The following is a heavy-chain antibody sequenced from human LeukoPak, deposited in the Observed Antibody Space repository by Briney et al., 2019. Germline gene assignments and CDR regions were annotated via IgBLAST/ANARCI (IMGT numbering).Heavy chain of an antibody. D-gene: IGHD3-10*01. Sequence: SQNLSLTCTVSGGSISSGSYYWSWIRQPAVKGLEWIGRIYTSGITNYNPSLKSRVPISVDTSKNQFSLRLSSVAAADTAVYYCARDFPYYYGSGSYYFDYWGQGTLVTVSS. CDR3: ARDFPYYYGSGSYYFDY. V-gene: IGHV4-61*02. CDR2: IYTSGIT. CDR1: GGSISSGSYY. J-gene: IGHJ4*02.